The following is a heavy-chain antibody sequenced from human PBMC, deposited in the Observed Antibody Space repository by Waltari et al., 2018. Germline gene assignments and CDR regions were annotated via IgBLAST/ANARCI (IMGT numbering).Heavy chain of an antibody. D-gene: IGHD3-10*01. J-gene: IGHJ4*02. CDR3: ARDRQGASASSPEITH. V-gene: IGHV3-30-3*01. Sequence: QVHLVASGGGVGQPGMSLRLSCTAAGFTIINYATHRVRQAPGKGLKWLTVISSDGGTKYYADSGRGHFTVSRDKSTNTLHLQMTSLTSEDAGVYFCARDRQGASASSPEITHWGQGTLVTVSS. CDR1: GFTIINYA. CDR2: ISSDGGTK.